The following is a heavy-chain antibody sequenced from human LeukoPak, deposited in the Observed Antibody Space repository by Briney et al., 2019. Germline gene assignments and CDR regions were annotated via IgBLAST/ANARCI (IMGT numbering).Heavy chain of an antibody. J-gene: IGHJ3*02. Sequence: PGGSLRLSCAASGFTFSSYSMNWVRQAPGKGLEWVSSISSSSSYIYYADPVKGRFTISRDNAKNSLYLQMNSLRAEDTAVYYCARHDDYGDYNSLLDAFDIWGQGTMVTVSS. V-gene: IGHV3-21*01. CDR1: GFTFSSYS. D-gene: IGHD4-17*01. CDR3: ARHDDYGDYNSLLDAFDI. CDR2: ISSSSSYI.